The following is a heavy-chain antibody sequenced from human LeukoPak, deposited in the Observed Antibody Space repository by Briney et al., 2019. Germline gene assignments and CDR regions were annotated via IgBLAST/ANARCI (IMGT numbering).Heavy chain of an antibody. CDR1: GFTFNNYG. Sequence: GGSLRLSCAASGFTFNNYGMHWVRQAPGKGLEWVAVIWYDGSDKYYADSVKGRFTISRDNSKNTLYLQTNSLRADDTAVYYCARHHYYFGHWGQGTLVTVSS. CDR3: ARHHYYFGH. J-gene: IGHJ4*02. CDR2: IWYDGSDK. V-gene: IGHV3-33*08.